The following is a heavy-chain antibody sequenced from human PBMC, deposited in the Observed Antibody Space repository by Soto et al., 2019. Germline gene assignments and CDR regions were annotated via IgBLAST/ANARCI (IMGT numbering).Heavy chain of an antibody. Sequence: GWCMRLSCAACGLSFCTYVMNWVRQDTGKGLEWVSGISGSGDSTYYADSVKGRFTISRDNSKNTLYVEMNSLRAEDTAVYHCVKAYCCFTSCPSRFDRYYYGMGVWAKGTTVTVSS. CDR2: ISGSGDST. J-gene: IGHJ6*04. CDR1: GLSFCTYV. D-gene: IGHD2-2*01. V-gene: IGHV3-23*01. CDR3: VKAYCCFTSCPSRFDRYYYGMGV.